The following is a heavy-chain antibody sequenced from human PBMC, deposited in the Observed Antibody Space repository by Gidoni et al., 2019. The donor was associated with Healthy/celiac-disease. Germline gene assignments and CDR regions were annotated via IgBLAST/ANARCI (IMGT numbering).Heavy chain of an antibody. V-gene: IGHV3-23*01. CDR2: ISGSGGST. Sequence: EVQLLESGGGLVQPGGSLRLPCAASGFTLSSYAMSWVRQAPGEGLEWVSAISGSGGSTYYADSVKGRFTISRDNSKNTLYLQMNSLRAEDTAVYYCAKRLDDSSGYPMGIDYWGQGTLVTVSS. CDR1: GFTLSSYA. D-gene: IGHD3-22*01. CDR3: AKRLDDSSGYPMGIDY. J-gene: IGHJ4*02.